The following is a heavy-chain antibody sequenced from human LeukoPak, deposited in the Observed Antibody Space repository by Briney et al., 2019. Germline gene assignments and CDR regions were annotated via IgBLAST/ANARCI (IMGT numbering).Heavy chain of an antibody. V-gene: IGHV3-7*01. CDR2: IKQDGSEK. CDR1: GFTFSSYW. J-gene: IGHJ6*02. Sequence: GGSLRLSCAASGFTFSSYWMSWVRQAPGKGLEWVANIKQDGSEKYYVDSVKGRFTISRDNAKNSLYLQMNSLRAEDTAVYYCVSLDGVYYYHMDVWGQGTRVIVSS. D-gene: IGHD3/OR15-3a*01. CDR3: VSLDGVYYYHMDV.